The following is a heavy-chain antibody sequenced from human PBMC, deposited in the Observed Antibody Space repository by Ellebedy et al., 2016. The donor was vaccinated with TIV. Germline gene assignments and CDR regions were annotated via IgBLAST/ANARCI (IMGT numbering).Heavy chain of an antibody. CDR3: AREVGGSGLFDY. D-gene: IGHD1-26*01. J-gene: IGHJ4*02. Sequence: GESLKISCAASGFTFSSYAMSWVRQAPGKGLEWVAVVSGHATIQLYADAVKGRFTISRDNAKNSLYLQMNSLRAEDTAVYYCAREVGGSGLFDYWGQGTLVTVSS. CDR2: VSGHATIQ. V-gene: IGHV3-30*14. CDR1: GFTFSSYA.